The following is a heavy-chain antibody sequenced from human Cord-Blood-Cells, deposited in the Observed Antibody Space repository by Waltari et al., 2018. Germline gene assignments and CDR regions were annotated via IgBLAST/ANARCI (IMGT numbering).Heavy chain of an antibody. CDR1: GFTFSSFG. CDR2: ISYDGSNK. V-gene: IGHV3-30*18. CDR3: AKEDHSSSSD. Sequence: QVQLVESGGDVVQPGRSLRLSCAASGFTFSSFGMHWVRQAPGKGLEWVAVISYDGSNKYYADSVKGRFTISRDNSKNTLYLQMNSLRAEDTAVYYCAKEDHSSSSDWGQGTLVTVSS. J-gene: IGHJ4*02. D-gene: IGHD6-6*01.